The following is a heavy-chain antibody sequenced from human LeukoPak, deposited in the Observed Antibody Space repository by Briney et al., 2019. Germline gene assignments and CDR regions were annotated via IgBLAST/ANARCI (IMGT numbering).Heavy chain of an antibody. CDR2: ISFSSTHI. J-gene: IGHJ4*02. D-gene: IGHD3-22*01. CDR1: GFIFSNYG. V-gene: IGHV3-21*01. Sequence: GGSLRLSCAASGFIFSNYGMSWVRQAPGKGLEWVSSISFSSTHIYYADSIQGRFTISRDNSQNTLYLQMNSLRAEDTAIYYCAKDRGSNSGYYLDYWGQGTLVTVSP. CDR3: AKDRGSNSGYYLDY.